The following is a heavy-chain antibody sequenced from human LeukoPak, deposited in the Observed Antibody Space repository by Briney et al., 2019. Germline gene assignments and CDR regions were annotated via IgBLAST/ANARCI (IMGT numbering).Heavy chain of an antibody. D-gene: IGHD5-12*01. CDR3: ALLTVASDFDY. CDR2: IHSSGTVK. CDR1: RFPFSIYE. V-gene: IGHV3-48*03. J-gene: IGHJ4*02. Sequence: GGSLRLSCVVSRFPFSIYEMNWVRQAPGKGLERVSNIHSSGTVKYYSDSVKGRFSISRDNAKSSLYLQMNSLRVEDTAVYYCALLTVASDFDYWGQGALVTVSS.